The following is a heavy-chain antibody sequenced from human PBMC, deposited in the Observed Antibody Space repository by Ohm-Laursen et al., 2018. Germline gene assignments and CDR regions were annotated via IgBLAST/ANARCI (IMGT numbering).Heavy chain of an antibody. V-gene: IGHV3-30*18. J-gene: IGHJ4*02. D-gene: IGHD3-10*01. CDR1: GFTFSSYG. CDR3: AKEGVQHFDFDY. Sequence: SLRLSCAASGFTFSSYGMHWVRQAPGKGLEWVAVISYDGSNKYYADSVKGRFTISRDNSKNTLYLQMNSLRAEDTALYYCAKEGVQHFDFDYWGQGTLVTVSS. CDR2: ISYDGSNK.